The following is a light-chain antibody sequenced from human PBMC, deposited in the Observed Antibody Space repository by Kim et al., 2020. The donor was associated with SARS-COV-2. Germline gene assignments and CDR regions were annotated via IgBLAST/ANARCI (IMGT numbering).Light chain of an antibody. CDR1: QNIGNN. CDR3: HQTINVPLT. J-gene: IGKJ2*01. V-gene: IGKV6-21*01. CDR2: FAS. Sequence: SVTPKEKVTITCRASQNIGNNLHWYQQKPDQSPKLLIKFASQSFSGVPSRFSGSGSGTDFTLTINTLEAEDAATYYCHQTINVPLTFGQGTKLEI.